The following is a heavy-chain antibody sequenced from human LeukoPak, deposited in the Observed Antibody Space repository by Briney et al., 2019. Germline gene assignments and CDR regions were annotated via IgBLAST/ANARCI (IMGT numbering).Heavy chain of an antibody. D-gene: IGHD2-8*01. J-gene: IGHJ4*02. CDR2: IRYDGSNK. V-gene: IGHV3-30*02. Sequence: GGSLRLSCAASGFTFSSYSMNWVRQAPGKGLEWVAFIRYDGSNKYYADSVKGRFTISRDNSKNTLYLQMNSLRAEDTAVYYCARVALYENYFDYWGQGTLVTVSS. CDR1: GFTFSSYS. CDR3: ARVALYENYFDY.